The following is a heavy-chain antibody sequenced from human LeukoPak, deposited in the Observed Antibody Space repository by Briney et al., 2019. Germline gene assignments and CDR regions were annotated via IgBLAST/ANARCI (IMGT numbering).Heavy chain of an antibody. V-gene: IGHV3-23*01. Sequence: PGGSLRLSCAASGFTFSSYAMSWVRQAPGKGLEWVSAISGSGGSTYYEDSVKGRFTISRDNSKNTLYLQMNSLRAEDTAVYYCAKDTYYYGSGSYSWPNGDQGPLVPVSS. J-gene: IGHJ4*02. CDR1: GFTFSSYA. CDR2: ISGSGGST. CDR3: AKDTYYYGSGSYSWPN. D-gene: IGHD3-10*01.